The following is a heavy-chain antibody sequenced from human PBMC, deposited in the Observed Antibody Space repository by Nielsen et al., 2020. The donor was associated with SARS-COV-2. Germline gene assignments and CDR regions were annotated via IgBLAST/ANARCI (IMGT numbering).Heavy chain of an antibody. CDR1: GFTFSSYS. CDR2: ISSSSSYI. V-gene: IGHV3-21*01. CDR3: ARPTGGYSYGGYMDV. D-gene: IGHD5-18*01. Sequence: GESLKISCAASGFTFSSYSMNWVRQAPGKGLEWVSSISSSSSYIYYADSVKGRFTISRDNAKNSLYLQMNSLRAEDTAVYYCARPTGGYSYGGYMDVWGKGTTVTVSS. J-gene: IGHJ6*03.